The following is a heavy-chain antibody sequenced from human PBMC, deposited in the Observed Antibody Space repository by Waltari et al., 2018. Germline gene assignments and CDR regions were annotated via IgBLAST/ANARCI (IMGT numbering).Heavy chain of an antibody. Sequence: QITLKESGPTLLTPTQTLTVTCSFSGFSLTTSGVGVGWIRQPPWKALEWLAVIYWDDDKRYSPSLRNRLTISKDTSRNQVVLTISNVDPVDTATYFCAHRALADTSIGWDFGSWDYWGQGALVTVSS. J-gene: IGHJ4*02. D-gene: IGHD5-18*01. CDR1: GFSLTTSGVG. V-gene: IGHV2-5*02. CDR3: AHRALADTSIGWDFGSWDY. CDR2: IYWDDDK.